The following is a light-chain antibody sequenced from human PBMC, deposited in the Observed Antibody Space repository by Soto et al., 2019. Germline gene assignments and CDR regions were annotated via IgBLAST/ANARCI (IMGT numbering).Light chain of an antibody. V-gene: IGKV3-20*01. CDR1: QSINSFY. CDR3: EQYYISPRT. CDR2: GSS. J-gene: IGKJ1*01. Sequence: EIVLTQSPGTLSLSPGERATLSCRASQSINSFYLAWHQQKPGQAPRLLIYGSSNRATGIPDRFSGSGSGTDFTLTISSLDLEDFAVYYCEQYYISPRTFGQGTKVVVK.